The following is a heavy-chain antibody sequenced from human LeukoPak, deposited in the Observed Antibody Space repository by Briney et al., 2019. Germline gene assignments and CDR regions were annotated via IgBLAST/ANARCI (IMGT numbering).Heavy chain of an antibody. Sequence: PGGSLRLSCAASEFTFSSYAMSWVRQAPGRGLEWVSGISGSGDSTNYADSVKGRFTSSRDNSKNTLFLQMNMLRAEDTAVYYCAKIPVSYSSGWSNFDYWGQGTLVTVSS. CDR2: ISGSGDST. V-gene: IGHV3-23*01. J-gene: IGHJ4*02. CDR1: EFTFSSYA. CDR3: AKIPVSYSSGWSNFDY. D-gene: IGHD6-19*01.